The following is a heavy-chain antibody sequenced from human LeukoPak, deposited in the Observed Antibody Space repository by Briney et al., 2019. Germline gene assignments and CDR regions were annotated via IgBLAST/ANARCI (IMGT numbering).Heavy chain of an antibody. CDR3: ARHEMSWQPDY. J-gene: IGHJ4*02. V-gene: IGHV4-59*08. CDR2: IYYSGST. D-gene: IGHD5-24*01. CDR1: GGSISSYY. Sequence: SETLSLTCTVSGGSISSYYWSWIRQPPGKGLEWIGYIYYSGSTNYNPSLKSRVTISVDTSKNQFSLKLSSVTAADTAVYYCARHEMSWQPDYWGQGTLVTVSS.